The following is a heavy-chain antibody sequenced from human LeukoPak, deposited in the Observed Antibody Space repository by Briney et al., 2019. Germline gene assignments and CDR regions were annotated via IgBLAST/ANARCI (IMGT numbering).Heavy chain of an antibody. CDR3: ARLAVAGINDY. D-gene: IGHD6-19*01. CDR1: GGSISSSSYY. Sequence: SETLSLTCTVSGGSISSSSYYWGWIRQPPGKGLEWIGSIYYSGRTYYNPSLKGRVSISVDTSKNQFSLKLSSVTAADTAVYYCARLAVAGINDYWGQGTLVTVSS. CDR2: IYYSGRT. V-gene: IGHV4-39*01. J-gene: IGHJ4*02.